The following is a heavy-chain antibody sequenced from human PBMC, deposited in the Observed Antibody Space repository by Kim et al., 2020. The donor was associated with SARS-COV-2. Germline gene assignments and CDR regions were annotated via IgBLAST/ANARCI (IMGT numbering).Heavy chain of an antibody. CDR2: ITRGGDT. V-gene: IGHV3-23*01. J-gene: IGHJ4*01. CDR3: VPCVTLAERIGWCTFFDH. D-gene: IGHD6-19*01. CDR1: GLTLRSYA. Sequence: GGSLRLSCAASGLTLRSYAMNWVRQGPGKGLEWVSSITRGGDTYYAASVKGRFTISRDIFKDTLSLQMNSLRAEDTGNYYCVPCVTLAERIGWCTFFDH.